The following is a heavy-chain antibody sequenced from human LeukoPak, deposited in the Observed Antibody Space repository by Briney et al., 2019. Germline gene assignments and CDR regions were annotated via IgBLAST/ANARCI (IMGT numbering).Heavy chain of an antibody. J-gene: IGHJ3*02. V-gene: IGHV4-34*01. CDR2: INHNGST. Sequence: PSETLSLTCAVYGGSFSGYYWSWIRQPPGKGLEWIGEINHNGSTNYNPSLKSRVTISVDTSKNQFSLKLSSVTAADTAVYYCARGRIVVVPAARPGAFDIWGQGTMVTVSS. CDR3: ARGRIVVVPAARPGAFDI. CDR1: GGSFSGYY. D-gene: IGHD2-2*01.